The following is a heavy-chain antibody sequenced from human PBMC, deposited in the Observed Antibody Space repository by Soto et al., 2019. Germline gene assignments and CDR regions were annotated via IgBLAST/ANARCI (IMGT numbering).Heavy chain of an antibody. J-gene: IGHJ6*02. CDR2: IRSKANSYAT. V-gene: IGHV3-73*01. Sequence: QPGGSLRLSCAASGFTFSGSAMHWVRQASGKGLEWVGRIRSKANSYATAYAASVKGRFTISRDDSKNTAYLQMNSLKTEDTAVYYCTSTSGPYYDFWSGYYRPLDYYGMDVWGQGTTVTVSS. D-gene: IGHD3-3*01. CDR1: GFTFSGSA. CDR3: TSTSGPYYDFWSGYYRPLDYYGMDV.